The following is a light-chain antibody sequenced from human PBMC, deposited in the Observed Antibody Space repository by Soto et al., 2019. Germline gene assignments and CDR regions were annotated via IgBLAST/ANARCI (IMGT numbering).Light chain of an antibody. CDR3: QQYIRWPLT. Sequence: EIVRTESPATMSASPGERATLSCRASQSVSSTLAWYQQKPGQAPSPLIYGASTRATGTPARFSGSGSGTEFTLSRSSLQSEDFAVYYCQQYIRWPLTFGGGTKVDIK. CDR2: GAS. J-gene: IGKJ4*01. V-gene: IGKV3-15*01. CDR1: QSVSST.